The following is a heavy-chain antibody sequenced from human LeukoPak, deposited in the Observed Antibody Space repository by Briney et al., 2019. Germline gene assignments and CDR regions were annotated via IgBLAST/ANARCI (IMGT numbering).Heavy chain of an antibody. V-gene: IGHV4-39*07. D-gene: IGHD6-19*01. CDR2: GDYSGGT. CDR1: GDSFSSVTDY. J-gene: IGHJ4*02. Sequence: SETLSLTCTVSGDSFSSVTDYWAWIRQPPGKGLEWIASGDYSGGTYYNPSLESRVAISTDMSKNQFSLKLTSVTGADTAVYYCAGERGEEYSSGWYKTNYFDNWGQGIRVTVSS. CDR3: AGERGEEYSSGWYKTNYFDN.